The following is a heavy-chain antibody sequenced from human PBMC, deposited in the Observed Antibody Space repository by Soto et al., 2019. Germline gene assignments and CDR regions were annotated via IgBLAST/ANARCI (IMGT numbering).Heavy chain of an antibody. CDR1: GFTFSSYE. V-gene: IGHV3-48*03. J-gene: IGHJ6*02. Sequence: GSLRLSCAASGFTFSSYEMNWVRQAPGKGLEWVSYISSSGSTIYYADSVKGRFTISRDNAKNSLYLQMNSLRAEDTAVYYCARGDLTVVVPADTYYYYYYGMDVWGQGTTVTVA. CDR2: ISSSGSTI. CDR3: ARGDLTVVVPADTYYYYYYGMDV. D-gene: IGHD2-2*01.